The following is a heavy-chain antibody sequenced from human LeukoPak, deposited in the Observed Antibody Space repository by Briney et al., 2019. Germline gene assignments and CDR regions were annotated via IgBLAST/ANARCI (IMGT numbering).Heavy chain of an antibody. CDR3: ARDRHYYDTSGDRSYFFDY. V-gene: IGHV3-53*01. CDR2: IYNDGSS. J-gene: IGHJ4*02. D-gene: IGHD3-22*01. CDR1: GFTVSHNY. Sequence: GGSLRLSCAASGFTVSHNYMSCVRQAPGKGLEWVSIIYNDGSSYYADSVKGRFTISRDNSKNTVYLQMNSLRAEDTAVYYCARDRHYYDTSGDRSYFFDYWGQGTLVTVSS.